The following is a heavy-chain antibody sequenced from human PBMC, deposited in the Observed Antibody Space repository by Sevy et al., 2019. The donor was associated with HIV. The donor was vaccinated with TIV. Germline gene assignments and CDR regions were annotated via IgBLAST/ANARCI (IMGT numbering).Heavy chain of an antibody. CDR2: TRNKADGYTT. J-gene: IGHJ4*02. CDR3: STHAGIAAAGRVFDY. Sequence: GGSLRLSCAASGFTFSDHYMEWVRQAPGKGLEWVDRTRNKADGYTTEYAASVKGRFTISRDDSENSLYLQMNSLKTEDTAVYYCSTHAGIAAAGRVFDYWGQGALVTVSS. V-gene: IGHV3-72*01. CDR1: GFTFSDHY. D-gene: IGHD6-13*01.